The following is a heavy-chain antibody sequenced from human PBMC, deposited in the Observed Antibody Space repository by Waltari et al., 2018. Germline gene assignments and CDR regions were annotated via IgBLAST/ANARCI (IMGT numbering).Heavy chain of an antibody. CDR2: VLGSGRD. Sequence: QLRESGPGLVKPSGTLSLTCSGSGAPASGPDWWSWVRHSPSKGLEWIGQVLGSGRDNYSPSFAGRVSVSLDASTNQFSLRLTSATAADTAMYYCARDRGRGLYLDSWGPGALVTVSP. J-gene: IGHJ4*02. CDR3: ARDRGRGLYLDS. D-gene: IGHD5-12*01. V-gene: IGHV4-4*02. CDR1: GAPASGPDW.